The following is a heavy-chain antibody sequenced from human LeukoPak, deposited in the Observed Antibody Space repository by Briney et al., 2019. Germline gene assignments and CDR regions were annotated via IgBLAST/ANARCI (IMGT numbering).Heavy chain of an antibody. V-gene: IGHV1-2*02. CDR1: GYTFTGYY. Sequence: ASVRVSCKASGYTFTGYYMHWVRQAPGQGLEWMGWINPNSGGTNYAQKFQGRVTMTRDTSISTAYMELSRLRSDDTAVYYCARAVMSSSWYFDYWGQGTRLTVSS. D-gene: IGHD6-13*01. J-gene: IGHJ4*02. CDR3: ARAVMSSSWYFDY. CDR2: INPNSGGT.